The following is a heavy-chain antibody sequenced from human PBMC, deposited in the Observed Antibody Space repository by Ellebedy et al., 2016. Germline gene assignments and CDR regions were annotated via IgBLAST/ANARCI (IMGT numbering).Heavy chain of an antibody. CDR2: IKQDGSEK. V-gene: IGHV3-7*01. Sequence: GGSLRLSCAASGFTFSSYWMSWVRQAPGKGLEWVANIKQDGSEKYYVDSVKGRFTISRDNAKNSLYLQMNSLRAEDTAVYYCARDGITMILVVSHFDYWGQGTLVTVSS. D-gene: IGHD3-22*01. J-gene: IGHJ4*02. CDR1: GFTFSSYW. CDR3: ARDGITMILVVSHFDY.